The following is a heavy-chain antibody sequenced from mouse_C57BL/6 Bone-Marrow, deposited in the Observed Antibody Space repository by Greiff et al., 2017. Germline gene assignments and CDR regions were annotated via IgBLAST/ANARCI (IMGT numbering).Heavy chain of an antibody. J-gene: IGHJ3*01. CDR2: IYPGSGST. D-gene: IGHD1-1*01. Sequence: QVQLQQPGAELVKPGASVKMSCKASGYTFTSYWITWVKQRPGQGLEWIGDIYPGSGSTNYNEKFKSKATLTVDTSSSTAYMQLCSLTSEDSAVYYSARCYGSSSWFAYWGQGTLVTVSA. CDR3: ARCYGSSSWFAY. CDR1: GYTFTSYW. V-gene: IGHV1-55*01.